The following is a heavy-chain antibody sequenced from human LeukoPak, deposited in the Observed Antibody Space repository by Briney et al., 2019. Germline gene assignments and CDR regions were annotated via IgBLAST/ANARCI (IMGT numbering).Heavy chain of an antibody. CDR3: ARESVRNWPDP. CDR1: GGTFSTYA. D-gene: IGHD3-3*01. CDR2: IVPMGDIT. V-gene: IGHV1-69*04. Sequence: ASVKVSRKASGGTFSTYAISWVRQAPGQGLEWMGRIVPMGDITNYAQRFQGRVTITADKFTRKAYMELSSLRSEDTALYYCARESVRNWPDPWGQGTLVTVAS. J-gene: IGHJ5*02.